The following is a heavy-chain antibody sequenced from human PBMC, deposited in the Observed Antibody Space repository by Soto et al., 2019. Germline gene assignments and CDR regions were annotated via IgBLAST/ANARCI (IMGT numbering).Heavy chain of an antibody. CDR3: AKEMITFGGVIGPFDY. J-gene: IGHJ4*02. V-gene: IGHV3-9*01. CDR1: GSTFDDYA. CDR2: ISWNSGSI. D-gene: IGHD3-16*02. Sequence: LRLSCAASGSTFDDYAMHWVRQAPGKGLEWVSGISWNSGSIGYADSVKGRFTISRDNAKNSLYLQMDSLRAEDTALYYCAKEMITFGGVIGPFDYWGQGTLVTVSS.